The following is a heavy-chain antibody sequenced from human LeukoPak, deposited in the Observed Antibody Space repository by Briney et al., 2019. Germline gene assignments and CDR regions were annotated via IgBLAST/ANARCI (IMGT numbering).Heavy chain of an antibody. CDR3: AREPRVIGTTMVKATVDY. J-gene: IGHJ4*02. V-gene: IGHV3-7*01. CDR1: GFTFSNYW. CDR2: IKQDGSEK. D-gene: IGHD5-18*01. Sequence: GGSLRLSCAASGFTFSNYWMSWVRQAPGKGLEWVASIKQDGSEKYCVDSVKGRFTISRDNAKTSLYLQMNSLRAEDTAAYYCAREPRVIGTTMVKATVDYWGQGTLVTVSS.